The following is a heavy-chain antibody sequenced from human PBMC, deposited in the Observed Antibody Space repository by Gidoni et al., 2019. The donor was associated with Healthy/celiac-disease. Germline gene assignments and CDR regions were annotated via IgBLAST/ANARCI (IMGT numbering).Heavy chain of an antibody. Sequence: QVQLVQSGAEVKKPGSSVKVSCKASGGTFSSYAISWVRQAPGQGLEWMGGIIPIFGTANYAQKFQGRVTITADESTSTAYMELSSLRSEDTAVYYCASALYYDSSGYLTGQRSFDYWGQGTLVTVSS. CDR1: GGTFSSYA. CDR2: IIPIFGTA. CDR3: ASALYYDSSGYLTGQRSFDY. D-gene: IGHD3-22*01. J-gene: IGHJ4*02. V-gene: IGHV1-69*01.